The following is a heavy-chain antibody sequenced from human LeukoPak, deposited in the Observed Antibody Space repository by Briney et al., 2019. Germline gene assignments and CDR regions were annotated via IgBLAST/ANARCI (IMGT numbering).Heavy chain of an antibody. CDR2: LRPDGRDK. J-gene: IGHJ5*02. D-gene: IGHD3-16*01. CDR3: ARDAYGASSKS. V-gene: IGHV3-7*01. Sequence: GGSLRLSCAASGFTFSYYWMTWVRQAPGKGLEWVANLRPDGRDKYYADSVKGRVTISRDNTKNSLYLQMNGLRADDTAIYYCARDAYGASSKSWGQGTLVTVSS. CDR1: GFTFSYYW.